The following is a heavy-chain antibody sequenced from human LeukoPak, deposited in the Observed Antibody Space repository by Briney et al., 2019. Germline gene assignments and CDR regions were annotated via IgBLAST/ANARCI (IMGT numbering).Heavy chain of an antibody. Sequence: GSSVKVSCKASGGTFSSYAISWVRQAPGQGLEWMGIINPSGGSTSYAQKFQGRVTMTRDTSTSTVYMELSSLRSEDTAVYYCATRYSSSLALGYYFDYWGQGTLVTVSS. CDR1: GGTFSSYA. CDR3: ATRYSSSLALGYYFDY. J-gene: IGHJ4*02. D-gene: IGHD6-13*01. CDR2: INPSGGST. V-gene: IGHV1-46*01.